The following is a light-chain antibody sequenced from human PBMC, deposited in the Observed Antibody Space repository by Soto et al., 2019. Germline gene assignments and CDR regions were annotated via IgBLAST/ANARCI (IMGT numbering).Light chain of an antibody. Sequence: LAHSLGTRYLNTGQTPRLSCRASQSISSYLAWYHQQAGDATRLLXYDGSNSATGIPPRFSGSGSGTDFTLTISSLEPEDAAVYYCQQYCRSSPCTFGQGTKLDIK. CDR1: QSISSY. J-gene: IGKJ1*01. CDR2: DGS. CDR3: QQYCRSSPCT. V-gene: IGKV3-20*01.